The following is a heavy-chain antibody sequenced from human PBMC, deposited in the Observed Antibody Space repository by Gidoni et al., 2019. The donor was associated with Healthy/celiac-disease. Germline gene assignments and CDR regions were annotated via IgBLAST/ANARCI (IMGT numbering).Heavy chain of an antibody. CDR1: GCTFSSYA. D-gene: IGHD2-15*01. V-gene: IGHV1-69*01. CDR3: ARLPVYCSGGSCYSISFDY. J-gene: IGHJ4*02. Sequence: QVQLVQSAAEVKTPGSSVTVSCKASGCTFSSYAISWVRQAPGQGLEWMGGIIPIFGTANYAQKFQGRVTITADESTSTAYMELSSLRSEDTAVYYCARLPVYCSGGSCYSISFDYWGQGTLVTVSS. CDR2: IIPIFGTA.